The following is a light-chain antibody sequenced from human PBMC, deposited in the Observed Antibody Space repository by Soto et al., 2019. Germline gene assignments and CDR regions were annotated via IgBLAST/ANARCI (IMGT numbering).Light chain of an antibody. V-gene: IGKV4-1*01. CDR1: QSVLHSSNNKNY. CDR3: QQYYSTPVT. CDR2: WAS. Sequence: DIVMTQSPDSLAVSLGERATINCKSSQSVLHSSNNKNYLAWYQQKPGQPPKLVIYWASTRESGVPDRFSGSGSGTDFTLTICSLQAEDVAVYYCQQYYSTPVTFGQGTKLEIK. J-gene: IGKJ2*01.